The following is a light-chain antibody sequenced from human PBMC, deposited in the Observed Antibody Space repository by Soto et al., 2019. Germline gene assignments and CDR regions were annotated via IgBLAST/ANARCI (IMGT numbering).Light chain of an antibody. CDR1: QSVTRY. V-gene: IGKV3-20*01. CDR3: QQYSTSQT. Sequence: EIVLTQSPGTLSLSPGERATLSCRASQSVTRYLAWYQQKPGRAPRILSYASYTRSTGIPDRFSGGGSGTDFTLTISRLEPEDFAVYYCQQYSTSQTFGQGTMLEI. CDR2: ASY. J-gene: IGKJ1*01.